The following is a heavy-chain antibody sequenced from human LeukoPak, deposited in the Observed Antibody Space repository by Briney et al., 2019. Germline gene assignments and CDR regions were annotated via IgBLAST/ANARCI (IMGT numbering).Heavy chain of an antibody. D-gene: IGHD3-22*01. V-gene: IGHV3-48*03. CDR2: IGSSGSTV. Sequence: PGGSLRLSCAASGFSFSSYEMNWVRQAPGKGLEWVSYIGSSGSTVYYADSVKGRFTISRDNAKNSLYLQMNSLRAEDTALYYCARSYMIVVGRGAFDYWGQGTLVTVSS. CDR1: GFSFSSYE. J-gene: IGHJ4*02. CDR3: ARSYMIVVGRGAFDY.